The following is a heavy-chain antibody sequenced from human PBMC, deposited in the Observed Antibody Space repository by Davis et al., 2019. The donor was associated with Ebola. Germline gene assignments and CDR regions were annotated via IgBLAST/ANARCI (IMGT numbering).Heavy chain of an antibody. CDR2: IYYSGST. J-gene: IGHJ5*02. V-gene: IGHV4-39*02. Sequence: MPSETLSLTCTVSGGSISSYYWGWIRQPPGKGLEWIGSIYYSGSTYYNPSLKSRVTISVDTSKNQFSLKLSSVTAADTAVYYCAREPILTGYYYLNWFDPWGQGTLVTVSS. CDR3: AREPILTGYYYLNWFDP. CDR1: GGSISSYY. D-gene: IGHD3-9*01.